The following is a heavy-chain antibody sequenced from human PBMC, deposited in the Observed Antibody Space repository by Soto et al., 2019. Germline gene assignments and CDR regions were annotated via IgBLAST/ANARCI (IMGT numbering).Heavy chain of an antibody. CDR1: GFVFNTYA. V-gene: IGHV3-30-3*01. CDR2: ISFGGTNY. J-gene: IGHJ4*02. CDR3: ATDRGATPGDY. D-gene: IGHD1-26*01. Sequence: QVQLVESGGGVVQAGTSLILSCAASGFVFNTYAMHWVRQAPGKGLEWVAVISFGGTNYYYADSVKGRFIISRDNSKNTLYLQMNGLRAEDTAGYYSATDRGATPGDYWGQGTLLTVSS.